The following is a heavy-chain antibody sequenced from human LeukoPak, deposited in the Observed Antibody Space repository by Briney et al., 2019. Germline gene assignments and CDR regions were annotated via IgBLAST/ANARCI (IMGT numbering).Heavy chain of an antibody. V-gene: IGHV4-31*03. D-gene: IGHD2-2*03. CDR1: GGSISSGGYY. Sequence: SETLSLTCTVSGGSISSGGYYWSWIRQHPGKGLEWIGYIYYSGSTYYNPSLKSRVTISLDMSKNQFSLKLSSVTAADTAVYYCARGRVDIVVVPAAMSRYFDYWGQGTLVTVSS. CDR3: ARGRVDIVVVPAAMSRYFDY. J-gene: IGHJ4*02. CDR2: IYYSGST.